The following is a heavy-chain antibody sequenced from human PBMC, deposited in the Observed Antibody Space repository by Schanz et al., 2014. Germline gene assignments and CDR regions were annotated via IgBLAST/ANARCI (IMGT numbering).Heavy chain of an antibody. V-gene: IGHV1-46*01. CDR1: GYTFTSYY. CDR3: ARGLGDERWLDLNEAFDI. J-gene: IGHJ3*02. Sequence: QVQLVQSGAEGKKPGASVKVSCKASGYTFTSYYMHWVRQAPGQGLEWMGLINPSVGNTNYAQKCRGRVTMTRDTSTSTVYMELSSLRSEDTAVYYCARGLGDERWLDLNEAFDIWGQGTIVTVSS. D-gene: IGHD6-19*01. CDR2: INPSVGNT.